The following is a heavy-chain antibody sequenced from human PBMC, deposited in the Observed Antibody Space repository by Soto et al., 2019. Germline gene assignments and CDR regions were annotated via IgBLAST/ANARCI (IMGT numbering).Heavy chain of an antibody. J-gene: IGHJ4*02. CDR1: GGTFNTFA. Sequence: QVQLVQSGAEVKKPGSSVNVSCKASGGTFNTFAISWVRQAPGQGLEYLGGIVPILGPAFYAQRFQGRVTITAEKSTNPASLELTSLSSEDTAVYYSARAAKRYFDTWGQGTQVTVSS. V-gene: IGHV1-69*06. CDR2: IVPILGPA. CDR3: ARAAKRYFDT.